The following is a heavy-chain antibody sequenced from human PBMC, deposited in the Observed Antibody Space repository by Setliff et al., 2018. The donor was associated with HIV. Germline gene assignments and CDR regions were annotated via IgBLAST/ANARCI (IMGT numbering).Heavy chain of an antibody. J-gene: IGHJ5*02. V-gene: IGHV1-18*01. CDR1: GHTFTSYG. Sequence: ASVKVSCKASGHTFTSYGIGWVRQAPGQGLEWMGWISPYNGHTNYAQKLQGRVTMTTDTSTSTTYMELTSLRSDDTAVYYCARWSCGRATCYDSPYNWFDPWGQGTLVTVSS. CDR2: ISPYNGHT. CDR3: ARWSCGRATCYDSPYNWFDP. D-gene: IGHD2-2*01.